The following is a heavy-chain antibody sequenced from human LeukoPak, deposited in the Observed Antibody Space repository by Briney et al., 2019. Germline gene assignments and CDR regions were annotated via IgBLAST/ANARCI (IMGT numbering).Heavy chain of an antibody. V-gene: IGHV1-18*01. D-gene: IGHD1-26*01. J-gene: IGHJ4*02. CDR1: GYDSTTYG. CDR2: ISGNGDNT. CDR3: ARVHGYYIGLYYFDY. Sequence: ASVKVSCKASGYDSTTYGLTWVRQAPGQGLEWMGWISGNGDNTKYVEEFQGRVTMTTDTSTSTAYMELRSLRSDDTAVYYCARVHGYYIGLYYFDYWGQGTLVTVPS.